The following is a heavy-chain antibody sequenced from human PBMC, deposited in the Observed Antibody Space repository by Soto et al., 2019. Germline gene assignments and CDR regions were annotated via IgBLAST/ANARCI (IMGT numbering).Heavy chain of an antibody. CDR3: ARDGGYSDFYYYYGMDV. CDR1: GGTFSSYA. Sequence: QVQLVQSGAEVKKPGSSVKVSCKASGGTFSSYAISWVRQTPGQGLEWMGGIIPIFGTANYAQKFQGRVTITADESTSTAYMELSSLRSEDTAVYYCARDGGYSDFYYYYGMDVWGQGTTVTVSS. D-gene: IGHD5-18*01. CDR2: IIPIFGTA. V-gene: IGHV1-69*01. J-gene: IGHJ6*02.